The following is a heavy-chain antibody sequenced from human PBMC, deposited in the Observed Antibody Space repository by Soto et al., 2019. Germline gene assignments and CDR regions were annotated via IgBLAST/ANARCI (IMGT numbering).Heavy chain of an antibody. V-gene: IGHV1-18*01. CDR3: VREGEAAATVYFLH. CDR2: ISAYNGDT. J-gene: IGHJ1*01. D-gene: IGHD2-15*01. CDR1: GYTFTSYG. Sequence: ASVKVSCKASGYTFTSYGISWVRQAPGQGLEWMGWISAYNGDTIYAQNLQDRVTMTTDTSTSTAYMEVRSLTFDDTAVYYCVREGEAAATVYFLHWGQGTLVIVSS.